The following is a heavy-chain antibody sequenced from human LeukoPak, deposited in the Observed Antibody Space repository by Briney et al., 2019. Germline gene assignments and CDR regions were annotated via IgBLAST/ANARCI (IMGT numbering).Heavy chain of an antibody. D-gene: IGHD2-15*01. V-gene: IGHV4-59*01. CDR2: IYYTGST. J-gene: IGHJ4*02. CDR1: GGSISSYY. CDR3: ARAPSDCSGASCYIFDY. Sequence: PSETLSLTCTVSGGSISSYYWSWIRQPPGKGLEWIGYIYYTGSTYYNPSLKSRVTISVDTSKNQFSLKLGSVTAADTAVYYCARAPSDCSGASCYIFDYWGQGTLVTVSS.